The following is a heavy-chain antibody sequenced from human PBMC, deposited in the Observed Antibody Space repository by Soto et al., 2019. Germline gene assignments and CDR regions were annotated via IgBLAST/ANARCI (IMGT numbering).Heavy chain of an antibody. Sequence: PSQTLSLTCAISGDSVSSNTAAWYWIRQSPSRGLEWLGRTYYRSKWYNDYAVSVKSRITMKSDTSKNQVSLQLNPVTPEDTAVYYCSRETTIVTGGYYYYAMDVWGQGTTVTVSS. V-gene: IGHV6-1*01. J-gene: IGHJ6*02. CDR3: SRETTIVTGGYYYYAMDV. CDR2: TYYRSKWYN. D-gene: IGHD4-4*01. CDR1: GDSVSSNTAA.